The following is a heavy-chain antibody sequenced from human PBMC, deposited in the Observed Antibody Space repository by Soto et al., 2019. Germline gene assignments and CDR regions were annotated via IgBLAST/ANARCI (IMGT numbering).Heavy chain of an antibody. J-gene: IGHJ4*02. Sequence: GSLRLSCAASGFTVSTKYMSWVRQAPGKGLGWVSIIYSGGSTFYADSVRGRFTISRDNSKNTLYLQMNSLRAEDTAVYYCAKDRLHYDSSGYEDWGQGTLVTVSS. CDR3: AKDRLHYDSSGYED. CDR1: GFTVSTKY. V-gene: IGHV3-66*01. CDR2: IYSGGST. D-gene: IGHD3-22*01.